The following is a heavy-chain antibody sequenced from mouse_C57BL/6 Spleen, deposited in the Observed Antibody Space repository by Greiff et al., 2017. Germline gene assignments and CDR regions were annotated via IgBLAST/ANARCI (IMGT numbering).Heavy chain of an antibody. Sequence: QVQLQQSGAELVKPGASVKLSCKASGYTFTEYTIHWVKQRSGQGLEWIGWFYPGSGSIKYNEKFKDKATLTADKSSSTVYMELSRLTSEESAVYVCARREDGSYDYGSSSYAMDYWGQGTSVTVSS. CDR2: FYPGSGSI. J-gene: IGHJ4*01. D-gene: IGHD1-1*01. CDR1: GYTFTEYT. CDR3: ARREDGSYDYGSSSYAMDY. V-gene: IGHV1-62-2*01.